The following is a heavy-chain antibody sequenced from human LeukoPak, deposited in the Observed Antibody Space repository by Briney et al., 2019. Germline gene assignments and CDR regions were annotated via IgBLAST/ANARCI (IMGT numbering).Heavy chain of an antibody. Sequence: QPGGSLTLSCEASGFSFNSYDMHWVRQVTGKGLEWVSAIGTGGDTYYADFVKGRFTISRENAKKSFYLEINCLSAGDTAVYYCARDRGYDFWSGSFDLWGRGTLVTVSS. CDR2: IGTGGDT. D-gene: IGHD3-3*01. CDR1: GFSFNSYD. CDR3: ARDRGYDFWSGSFDL. J-gene: IGHJ2*01. V-gene: IGHV3-13*01.